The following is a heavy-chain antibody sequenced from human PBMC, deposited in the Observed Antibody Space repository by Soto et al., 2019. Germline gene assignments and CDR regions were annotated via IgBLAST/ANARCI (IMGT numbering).Heavy chain of an antibody. CDR3: ARQWPTWFSEGYYGMDV. V-gene: IGHV3-33*01. CDR1: GFTFSSYG. D-gene: IGHD3-10*01. J-gene: IGHJ6*02. Sequence: GGSLRLSCAASGFTFSSYGMHWVRQAPGKGLEWVAVIWYDGSNKYYADSVKGRFTISRDNSKNTLYLQMNSLRAEDTAVYYCARQWPTWFSEGYYGMDVWGQGTTVTVSS. CDR2: IWYDGSNK.